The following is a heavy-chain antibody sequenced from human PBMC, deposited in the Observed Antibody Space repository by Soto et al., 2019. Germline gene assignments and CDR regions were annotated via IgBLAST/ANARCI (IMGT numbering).Heavy chain of an antibody. CDR3: ARDEDDFWGGYHFYDY. Sequence: GASVKVSCKASGYTFTSYGISWVRQAPGQGLEWMGWISAYNGNTNYAQKLQGRVTMTTDTSTSTAYMELRGLRSDDTAVYYCARDEDDFWGGYHFYDYWGQGTLVTVSS. D-gene: IGHD3-3*01. CDR1: GYTFTSYG. CDR2: ISAYNGNT. J-gene: IGHJ4*02. V-gene: IGHV1-18*01.